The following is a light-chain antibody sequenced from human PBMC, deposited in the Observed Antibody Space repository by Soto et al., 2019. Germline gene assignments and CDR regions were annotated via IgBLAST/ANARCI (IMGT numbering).Light chain of an antibody. CDR3: QQYNHWPLYT. V-gene: IGKV3-15*01. J-gene: IGKJ2*01. CDR1: QSVSRN. CDR2: DAS. Sequence: EVVMTQSPATLSVSPGERATLSCRASQSVSRNLAWYQQRPGRAPRLLIYDASTSATNIPTRFSGSGSATEFTLTISSLQSEDFAAYYCQQYNHWPLYTFGQGTKLEIK.